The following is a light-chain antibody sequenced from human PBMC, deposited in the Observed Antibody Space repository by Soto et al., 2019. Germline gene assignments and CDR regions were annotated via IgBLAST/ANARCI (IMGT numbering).Light chain of an antibody. CDR1: QSVSIN. CDR2: DAS. CDR3: QQYGSSPGT. Sequence: EIVMTQSPGTLSVSPGERATLSCRASQSVSINLAWYQQKPGQAPRLLIYDASTRATGIPARFSGSGSGTDFTLTISRLEPEDFAVYYCQQYGSSPGTFGQGTKVDIK. J-gene: IGKJ1*01. V-gene: IGKV3-20*01.